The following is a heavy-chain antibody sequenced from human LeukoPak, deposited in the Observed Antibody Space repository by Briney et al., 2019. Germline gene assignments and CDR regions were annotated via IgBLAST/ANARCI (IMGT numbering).Heavy chain of an antibody. J-gene: IGHJ4*02. V-gene: IGHV3-48*03. CDR1: GFTFSTYE. CDR2: ISTSGSTI. CDR3: GGVSGSSIFDY. D-gene: IGHD3-16*01. Sequence: GRSLGLSCAASGFTFSTYEMNWVRQAPGKGLEWVSYISTSGSTIYYADSVKGRFTISRDNAKNSLYLQMNSLRAEDTAVYYCGGVSGSSIFDYWGQGTLVTVSS.